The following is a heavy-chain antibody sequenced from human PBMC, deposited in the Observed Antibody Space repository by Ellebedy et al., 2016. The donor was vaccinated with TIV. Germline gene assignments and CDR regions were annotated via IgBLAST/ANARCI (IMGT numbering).Heavy chain of an antibody. D-gene: IGHD2-8*02. CDR3: AKDVRYTTGWGGALDI. J-gene: IGHJ3*02. V-gene: IGHV3-23*01. CDR1: GFNFGGHA. Sequence: PGGSLRLSCAASGFNFGGHAMKWVRQAPGKALEWFSSIGSSAYTTHYADSVKGRFTISRDNSRNTLYLQMNSLRGEDTAVYFCAKDVRYTTGWGGALDIWGQGAMVTVSS. CDR2: IGSSAYTT.